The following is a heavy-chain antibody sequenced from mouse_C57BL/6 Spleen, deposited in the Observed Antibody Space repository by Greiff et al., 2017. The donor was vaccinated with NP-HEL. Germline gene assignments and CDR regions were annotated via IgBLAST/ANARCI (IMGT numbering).Heavy chain of an antibody. J-gene: IGHJ2*01. V-gene: IGHV1-59*01. CDR2: IDPSDSYT. D-gene: IGHD1-1*01. Sequence: VQLQQPGAELVRPGTSVKLSCKASGYTFTSYWMHWVKQRPGQGLEWIGVIDPSDSYTNYNQKFKGKATLTVDTSSSTAYMQLSSLTSEDSAVYYCARGYYYGSIDYWGQGTTLTVSS. CDR3: ARGYYYGSIDY. CDR1: GYTFTSYW.